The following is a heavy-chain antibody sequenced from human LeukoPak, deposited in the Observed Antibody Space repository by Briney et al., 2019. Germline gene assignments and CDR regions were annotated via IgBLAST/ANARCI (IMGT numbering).Heavy chain of an antibody. CDR1: GYTFTSYG. J-gene: IGHJ4*02. CDR2: ISAYNGNT. D-gene: IGHD6-13*01. CDR3: ARVGYSSSWSVSTVDY. Sequence: ASVKVSCKASGYTFTSYGIIWVRQAPGQGLEWMGWISAYNGNTNYAQKLQGRVTMTTDTSTSTAYMELRSLRSDDTAVYYCARVGYSSSWSVSTVDYWGQGTLVTVSS. V-gene: IGHV1-18*01.